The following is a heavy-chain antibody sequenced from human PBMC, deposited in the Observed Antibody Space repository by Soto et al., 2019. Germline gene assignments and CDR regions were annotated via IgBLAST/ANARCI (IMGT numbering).Heavy chain of an antibody. CDR1: GFSFSSHS. J-gene: IGHJ5*02. V-gene: IGHV3-21*06. CDR3: ARERGEYHTGWYIHX. Sequence: PGGSLRLSFAASGFSFSSHSFNWVRQAPGQGLEWIAYISSRSSLILYADSVRGRFVISRDNALNSLYLQMNSPRDEDTAIYYCARERGEYHTGWYIHXWGQGTPVTVSX. D-gene: IGHD3-16*01. CDR2: ISSRSSLI.